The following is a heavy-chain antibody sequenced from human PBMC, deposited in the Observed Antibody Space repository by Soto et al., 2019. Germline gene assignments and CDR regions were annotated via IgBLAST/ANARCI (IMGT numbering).Heavy chain of an antibody. CDR2: INPNSGAA. V-gene: IGHV1-2*02. J-gene: IGHJ6*02. CDR3: ATSLEYSSSGTFSAGMDV. D-gene: IGHD6-6*01. CDR1: GYTFTGYY. Sequence: ASVKVSCKASGYTFTGYYMHWVRQAPGQGLEWMGGINPNSGAANYAQKLQGRVTMTADESTSTAYMELSSLRSEDTAVYYCATSLEYSSSGTFSAGMDVWGQGTTVTVSS.